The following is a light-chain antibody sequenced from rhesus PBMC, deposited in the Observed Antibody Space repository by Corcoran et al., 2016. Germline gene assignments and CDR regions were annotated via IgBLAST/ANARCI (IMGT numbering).Light chain of an antibody. CDR1: QSISSW. CDR2: KAS. CDR3: QQYSSSPRT. J-gene: IGKJ1*01. V-gene: IGKV1-22*01. Sequence: DIQMTQSPSSLSASVGDTVTITCRASQSISSWLAWYQHKTGKAPKLLVYKASTLQSGVTSRFSGSGSGTDFTLTISRLQSEDFATYYCQQYSSSPRTFGQGTKVEIK.